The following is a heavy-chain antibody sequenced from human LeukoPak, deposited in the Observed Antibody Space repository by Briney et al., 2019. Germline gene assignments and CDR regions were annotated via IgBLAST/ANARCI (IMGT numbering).Heavy chain of an antibody. D-gene: IGHD3-22*01. J-gene: IGHJ4*02. CDR2: INPSGGST. V-gene: IGHV1-46*01. Sequence: ASVKVSCQASGYTFTSYYMHWVRQAPGQGLEWMGIINPSGGSTSYAQKFQARVTMTRDTSTSTVYMELSSLRSEDTAVYYCARDLVSYDSSGYYPDYWGQGTLVTVSS. CDR3: ARDLVSYDSSGYYPDY. CDR1: GYTFTSYY.